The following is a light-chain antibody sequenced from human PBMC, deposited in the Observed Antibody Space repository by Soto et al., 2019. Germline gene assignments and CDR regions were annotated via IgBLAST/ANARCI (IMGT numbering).Light chain of an antibody. CDR2: EGS. J-gene: IGLJ2*01. Sequence: QSALTQPASVSGSPEQSITLSGTGTSSDVGSYNLVSWYQQHPGKAPKLMLYEGSKRPSGLSNRFSGSKSGNTASLTSSGLQAEDEADYYCCSYAGSSTLVFGGGTKVTVL. V-gene: IGLV2-23*01. CDR1: SSDVGSYNL. CDR3: CSYAGSSTLV.